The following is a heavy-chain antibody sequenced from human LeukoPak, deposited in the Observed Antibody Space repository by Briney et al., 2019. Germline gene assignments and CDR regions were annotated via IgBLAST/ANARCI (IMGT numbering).Heavy chain of an antibody. D-gene: IGHD3-10*01. CDR2: ISNDGNNK. CDR1: GFSFNSYP. Sequence: PGGSLRLSCAASGFSFNSYPMHWVRQAPGKGLEWVAVISNDGNNKYYADSVKGRFTISRDNSNNTLSLQMNGLRVEDTAVYYWARPDDSESFYRANHYWGRGTLVTVS. CDR3: ARPDDSESFYRANHY. J-gene: IGHJ4*02. V-gene: IGHV3-30-3*01.